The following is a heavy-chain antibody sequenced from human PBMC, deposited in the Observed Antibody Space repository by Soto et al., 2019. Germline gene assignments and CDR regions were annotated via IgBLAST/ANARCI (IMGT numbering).Heavy chain of an antibody. Sequence: SETLSLTCAVYVGSFSGYYWSWIRQPPGKGLEWIGEINHSGSTNYNPSLKSRVTISVDTSKNQFSLKLSSVTAADTAVYYCARSPPEGVVPKGTFDYWGQGTLVTVSS. D-gene: IGHD2-15*01. V-gene: IGHV4-34*01. CDR2: INHSGST. J-gene: IGHJ4*02. CDR3: ARSPPEGVVPKGTFDY. CDR1: VGSFSGYY.